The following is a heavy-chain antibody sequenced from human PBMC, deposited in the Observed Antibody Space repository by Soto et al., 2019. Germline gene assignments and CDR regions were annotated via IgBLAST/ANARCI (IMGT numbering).Heavy chain of an antibody. CDR1: GFTFSKYW. V-gene: IGHV3-74*01. Sequence: EVQLVESGGGLAQPGGSLRLSCVASGFTFSKYWVHWVRQVPGKGLVWVSRINGDGSGTSYADSVEGRFTISRDNAKSTVYLQMNRLRAEDTSVYYRASERFGMYAMDVWGQGTTVTVSS. D-gene: IGHD3-10*01. CDR3: ASERFGMYAMDV. CDR2: INGDGSGT. J-gene: IGHJ6*02.